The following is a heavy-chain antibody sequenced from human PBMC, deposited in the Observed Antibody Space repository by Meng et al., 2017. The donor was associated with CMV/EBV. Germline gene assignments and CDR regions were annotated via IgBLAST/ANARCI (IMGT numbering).Heavy chain of an antibody. V-gene: IGHV3-74*01. D-gene: IGHD2-21*02. CDR2: IRGDGHYT. Sequence: SCATSGVTFSSSWMHWVRQAPGKGLEWVSRIRGDGHYTSYADSVKGRFTISRDNAKNILYLQMNSLRAEDTAVYYCARYAVVTAPDYWGQGTLVTVSS. CDR3: ARYAVVTAPDY. J-gene: IGHJ4*02. CDR1: GVTFSSSW.